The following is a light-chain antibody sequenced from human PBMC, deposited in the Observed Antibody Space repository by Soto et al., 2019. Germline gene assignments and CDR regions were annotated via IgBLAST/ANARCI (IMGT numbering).Light chain of an antibody. CDR1: QSVSSY. CDR3: QQRSNWPFT. CDR2: DTS. J-gene: IGKJ2*01. Sequence: EIVLTQSPATLSLSPGERATLSCRASQSVSSYLAWYQQKPGQAPRLLIYDTSNRATGIPARFSGSGSGTDFTLTISSLEPEDFAVYYCQQRSNWPFTFGQGTKVDIK. V-gene: IGKV3-11*01.